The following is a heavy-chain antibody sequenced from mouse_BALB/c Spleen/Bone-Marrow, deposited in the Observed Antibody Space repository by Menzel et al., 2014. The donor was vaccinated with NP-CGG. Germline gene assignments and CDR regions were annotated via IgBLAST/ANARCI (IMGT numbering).Heavy chain of an antibody. CDR1: GFNIXDTY. J-gene: IGHJ3*01. V-gene: IGHV14-3*02. D-gene: IGHD2-14*01. CDR2: IDPANGNT. CDR3: ASYYRYDRRFAY. Sequence: VQLQQSGAELVKPGASVKLSCTASGFNIXDTYMHWVKQRPEQGLERIGRIDPANGNTKYDPKFQGKATITADTSSNTAYLQLSSLTSEDTAVYYCASYYRYDRRFAYWGQGTLVTVSA.